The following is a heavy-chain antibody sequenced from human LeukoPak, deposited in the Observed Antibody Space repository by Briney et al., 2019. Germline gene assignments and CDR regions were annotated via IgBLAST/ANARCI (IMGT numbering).Heavy chain of an antibody. J-gene: IGHJ5*02. CDR2: INPSGGST. V-gene: IGHV1-46*01. D-gene: IGHD6-6*01. Sequence: ASVTVSCKASGYTFTSYYMHWVRQAPGQGLEWMGIINPSGGSTSYAQKFQGRVTMTRDMSTSTVYMELSSLRSEDTAVYYCARGGQSSSSGGWFDPWGQGTLVTVSS. CDR3: ARGGQSSSSGGWFDP. CDR1: GYTFTSYY.